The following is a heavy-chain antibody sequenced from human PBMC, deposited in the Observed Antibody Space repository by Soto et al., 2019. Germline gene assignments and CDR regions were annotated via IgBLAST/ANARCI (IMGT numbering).Heavy chain of an antibody. V-gene: IGHV3-49*04. Sequence: GGSLRLSCTASGFTFGDYAMSWVRQAPGKGLEWVGFIRSKAYGGTTEYAASVKGRFTISRDDSKSIAYLQMNSLKTEATAVISGTRGPSATPLSSYGYSFDYRGQEPLVTVSS. CDR3: TRGPSATPLSSYGYSFDY. CDR1: GFTFGDYA. CDR2: IRSKAYGGTT. J-gene: IGHJ4*02. D-gene: IGHD5-18*01.